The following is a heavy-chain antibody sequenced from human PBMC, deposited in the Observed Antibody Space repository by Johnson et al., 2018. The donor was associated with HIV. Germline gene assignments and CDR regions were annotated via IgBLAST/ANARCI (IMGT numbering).Heavy chain of an antibody. CDR1: GFTFSSYA. CDR2: ISYDGSNK. CDR3: TTPSGSYVSSYDAFDI. D-gene: IGHD1-26*01. J-gene: IGHJ3*02. V-gene: IGHV3-30*04. Sequence: QVHLVESGGGAVQPGSSLRLSCAASGFTFSSYAMHWVRQAPGKGLEWVAVISYDGSNKYYADSVKGRFTISRDDSKNTLYLQMNSLKTEDTAVYYCTTPSGSYVSSYDAFDIWGQGTMVTVSS.